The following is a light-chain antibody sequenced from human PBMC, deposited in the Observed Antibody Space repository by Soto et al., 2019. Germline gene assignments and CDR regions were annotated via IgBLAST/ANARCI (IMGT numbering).Light chain of an antibody. CDR1: SSNIGAGYD. CDR2: GNS. J-gene: IGLJ2*01. V-gene: IGLV1-40*01. Sequence: QSVLTQPSSVSGAPGQRVTISCTGSSSNIGAGYDVHWYQQLPGTAPKLLIYGNSNRPSWVPYRFSGSKSGTSASLAITGLQAEDDADYYCQSYDRSMSVVVFGGGTKLTVL. CDR3: QSYDRSMSVVV.